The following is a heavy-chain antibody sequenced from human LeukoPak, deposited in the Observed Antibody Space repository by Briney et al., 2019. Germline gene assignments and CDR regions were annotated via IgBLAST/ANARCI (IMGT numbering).Heavy chain of an antibody. J-gene: IGHJ6*03. Sequence: GGSLRLSCAASGFTFSSYGMHWVRQAPGKGLEWVAFIRYDGSNKYYADSVKGRFTISRDNSKNTLYLQMNSLRAEDTAVYYCAKAFKPLGYCSSTSCYTNYYYYMDVWGKGTTVTVSS. CDR2: IRYDGSNK. CDR1: GFTFSSYG. CDR3: AKAFKPLGYCSSTSCYTNYYYYMDV. V-gene: IGHV3-30*02. D-gene: IGHD2-2*02.